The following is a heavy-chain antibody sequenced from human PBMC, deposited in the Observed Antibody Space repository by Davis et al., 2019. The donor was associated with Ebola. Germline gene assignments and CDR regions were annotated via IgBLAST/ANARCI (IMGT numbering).Heavy chain of an antibody. J-gene: IGHJ3*02. D-gene: IGHD1-26*01. CDR1: GFTFSSYA. Sequence: GESLKISCAASGFTFSSYAMHWVRQAPGKGLEWVSAISGSGGSTYYADSVKGRFTISRDNSKNTLYLQLNSLRAEDTAVYYCAKVRVYGVGATASAFDIWGQGTMVTVSS. CDR2: ISGSGGST. V-gene: IGHV3-23*01. CDR3: AKVRVYGVGATASAFDI.